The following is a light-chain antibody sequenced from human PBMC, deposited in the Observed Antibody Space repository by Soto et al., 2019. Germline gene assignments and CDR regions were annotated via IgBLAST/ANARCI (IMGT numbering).Light chain of an antibody. Sequence: AIQLTQPPSSLSASVGARVTSTCRASHGVSSYLAWYQQKPGKAPKILIYAASSLPSGVPSRFRGSGSGTDFTLALSSLQPEDFSTYYCLQDYNYPLTFGGGTKVDIK. J-gene: IGKJ4*01. CDR2: AAS. CDR3: LQDYNYPLT. V-gene: IGKV1-6*01. CDR1: HGVSSY.